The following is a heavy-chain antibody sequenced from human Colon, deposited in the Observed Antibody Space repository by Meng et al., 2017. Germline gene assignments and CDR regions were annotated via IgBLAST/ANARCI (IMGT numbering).Heavy chain of an antibody. V-gene: IGHV3-53*01. J-gene: IGHJ5*02. Sequence: GESLKISCAASGFTVSSNYMSWVRQAPGKGLEWVSVIYSGGSTYYADSLKGRFTISRDNSKNTVFLQMNNLRADDTAVYYCATGGAPLPFDPWGQGTRVTGAS. D-gene: IGHD3-16*01. CDR1: GFTVSSNY. CDR2: IYSGGST. CDR3: ATGGAPLPFDP.